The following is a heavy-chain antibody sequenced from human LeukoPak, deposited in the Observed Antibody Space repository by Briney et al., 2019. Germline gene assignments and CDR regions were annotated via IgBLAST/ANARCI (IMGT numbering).Heavy chain of an antibody. J-gene: IGHJ4*02. CDR3: ARELIAVAGTSYDY. CDR2: ISAYNGNT. V-gene: IGHV1-18*04. CDR1: GYTFTSYG. D-gene: IGHD6-19*01. Sequence: ASVKVSCKASGYTFTSYGISWVRQAPGQGLEWMGWISAYNGNTNYAQKLQGRVTMTTDTSTGTAYMELRSLRSDDTAVYYCARELIAVAGTSYDYWGQGTLVTVSS.